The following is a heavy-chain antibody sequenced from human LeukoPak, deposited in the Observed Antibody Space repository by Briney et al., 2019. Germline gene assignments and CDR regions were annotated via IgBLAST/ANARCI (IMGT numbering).Heavy chain of an antibody. D-gene: IGHD6-19*01. J-gene: IGHJ5*02. V-gene: IGHV4-34*01. CDR3: ARGSSGWYESYNWFDP. CDR2: INHSGST. Sequence: ASETLSLTCAVYGGSFSGYYWSWIRQPPGKGLEWIGEINHSGSTNYNPSLKSRVTISVDTSKNQFSLKLSSVTAADTAVYYCARGSSGWYESYNWFDPWGQGTLVTVSS. CDR1: GGSFSGYY.